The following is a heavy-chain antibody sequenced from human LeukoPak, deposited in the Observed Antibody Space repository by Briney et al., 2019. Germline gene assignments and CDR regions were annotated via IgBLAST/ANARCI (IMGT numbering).Heavy chain of an antibody. D-gene: IGHD2-21*02. J-gene: IGHJ4*02. Sequence: PGGSLRLSCAASGFTVSSNYMSWVRQAPGKGLEWVSVFYSGGKTYYADSVKGRFTISRDTSKNTLYLQMDSLRAEDTAVYYCARGGGAYCGDDCRRTFDYWGQGTLVTVSS. CDR2: FYSGGKT. CDR3: ARGGGAYCGDDCRRTFDY. V-gene: IGHV3-53*01. CDR1: GFTVSSNY.